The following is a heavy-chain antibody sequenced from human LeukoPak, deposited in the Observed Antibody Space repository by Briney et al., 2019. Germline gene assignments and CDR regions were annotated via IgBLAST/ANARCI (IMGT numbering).Heavy chain of an antibody. V-gene: IGHV3-30*02. CDR1: GFTFSSYG. CDR2: TWYDGTNK. CDR3: AKRYGDSLNYFDY. Sequence: GGSLRLSCAASGFTFSSYGMHWVRQAPGKGLEWVAFTWYDGTNKYYADSVTGRFTISRDNSKNTLYLQMSSLTAEDTAVYYCAKRYGDSLNYFDYWGRGTLVTVSS. J-gene: IGHJ4*02. D-gene: IGHD4-17*01.